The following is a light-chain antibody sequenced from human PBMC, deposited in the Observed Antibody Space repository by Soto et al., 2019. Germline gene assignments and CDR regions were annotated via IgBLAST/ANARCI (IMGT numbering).Light chain of an antibody. CDR1: QSISTW. CDR2: TAS. J-gene: IGKJ1*01. Sequence: DIQMIQSPSTLSASVGDRVSITCRASQSISTWLAWYQQKPGKAPKLLIYTASNLEGGVPSRFSGGGSGTEFTLTISSLQPDDFATYYCQQYSSAWTFGQGTKVELK. CDR3: QQYSSAWT. V-gene: IGKV1-5*03.